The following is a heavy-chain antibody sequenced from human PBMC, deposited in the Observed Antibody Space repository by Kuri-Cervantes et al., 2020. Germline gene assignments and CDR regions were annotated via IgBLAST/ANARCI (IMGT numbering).Heavy chain of an antibody. CDR1: GYTFTSYG. CDR2: ISAYNGNT. D-gene: IGHD2-2*01. J-gene: IGHJ6*02. Sequence: ASVKVSCKASGYTFTSYGISWVRQALGQGLEWMGWISAYNGNTNYAQKLQGRVTMTTDTSTSTAYMELRSLRSDDTAVYYCARGPDYSSTSCYFLGYYYYGMDVWSQGTTVTVSS. CDR3: ARGPDYSSTSCYFLGYYYYGMDV. V-gene: IGHV1-18*01.